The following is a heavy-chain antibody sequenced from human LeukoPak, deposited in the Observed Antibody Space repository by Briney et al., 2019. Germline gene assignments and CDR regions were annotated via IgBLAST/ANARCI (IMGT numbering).Heavy chain of an antibody. J-gene: IGHJ4*02. D-gene: IGHD6-13*01. CDR3: ARDGGSSWYFDY. V-gene: IGHV3-11*04. Sequence: GGSLRLSCAASGFTFSDYYMSWIRQAPGKGLECVSYISSSGNTTYHADSVKGRFTISRDNAKNSLHLQMSSLRAEDTAVYYCARDGGSSWYFDYWGQGTLVTVSS. CDR2: ISSSGNTT. CDR1: GFTFSDYY.